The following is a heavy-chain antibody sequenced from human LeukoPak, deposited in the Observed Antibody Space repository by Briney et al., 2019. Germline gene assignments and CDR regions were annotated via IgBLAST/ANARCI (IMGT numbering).Heavy chain of an antibody. CDR2: IYYSGST. J-gene: IGHJ4*02. D-gene: IGHD2-21*02. CDR1: GGSISSSSFY. CDR3: ARLNDGPYCGGDCYSLGSR. V-gene: IGHV4-39*01. Sequence: SETLSLTCTVSGGSISSSSFYWGWIRQPPGKGLEWIGSIYYSGSTYYNPSLKSRVTISVDTSKNQCSLRLSSVTAADTAVYYCARLNDGPYCGGDCYSLGSRWGQGTLVTVSS.